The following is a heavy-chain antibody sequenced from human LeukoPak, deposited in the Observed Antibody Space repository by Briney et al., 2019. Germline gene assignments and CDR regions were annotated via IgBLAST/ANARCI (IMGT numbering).Heavy chain of an antibody. CDR1: GGSFSGYY. CDR2: IYYSGSS. V-gene: IGHV4-34*01. D-gene: IGHD6-13*01. J-gene: IGHJ3*02. CDR3: ARDLYSSRTNDAFVI. Sequence: PSETLSLTCAVYGGSFSGYYWSWIRQPPGKGLEWIGSIYYSGSSYYNPSPKSRVTISVDKSKNQFSLKLSSVTAADTAVYYCARDLYSSRTNDAFVIWGRGTMVTVSS.